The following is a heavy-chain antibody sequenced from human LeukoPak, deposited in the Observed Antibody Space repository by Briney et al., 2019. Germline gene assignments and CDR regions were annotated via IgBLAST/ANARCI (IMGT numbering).Heavy chain of an antibody. D-gene: IGHD6-13*01. Sequence: SETLSLTCTVSGGSISSGSYYWSWIRQPAGKGLEWIGRIYTSGSTNYNPSLKSRVTISVDTSKNQFSLKLSSVTAADTAVYYCARGYSSSWYFNWFGPWGQGTLVTVSS. J-gene: IGHJ5*02. CDR3: ARGYSSSWYFNWFGP. CDR1: GGSISSGSYY. CDR2: IYTSGST. V-gene: IGHV4-61*02.